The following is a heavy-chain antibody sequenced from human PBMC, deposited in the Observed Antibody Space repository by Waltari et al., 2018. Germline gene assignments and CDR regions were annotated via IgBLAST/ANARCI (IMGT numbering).Heavy chain of an antibody. CDR1: GGSISSHY. J-gene: IGHJ3*02. V-gene: IGHV4-59*11. CDR3: ARNKRIAANDAFDI. D-gene: IGHD6-6*01. Sequence: QVQLQESGPGLVKPSETLSLTCTVSGGSISSHYWSLIRQPPVKGPEWIWYIHYSGSTNYNASLKSRVTISVDTSKNQFSRKLSDVTAADTAVYYCARNKRIAANDAFDIWGQGTMVTVSS. CDR2: IHYSGST.